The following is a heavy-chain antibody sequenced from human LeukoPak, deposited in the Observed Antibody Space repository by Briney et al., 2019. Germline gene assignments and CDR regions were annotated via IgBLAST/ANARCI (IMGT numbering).Heavy chain of an antibody. CDR3: ASIRGGYYFDY. CDR1: GFTFSSYW. Sequence: VQPGGSLRLSCAASGFTFSSYWMTWVRQAPGKGLEWVANIKQDGSEKYYVDSVRGRFTISRDNAKDSLYLQMNSLRAEDTAVYYCASIRGGYYFDYWGQGTLVTVSS. CDR2: IKQDGSEK. J-gene: IGHJ4*02. D-gene: IGHD3-16*01. V-gene: IGHV3-7*05.